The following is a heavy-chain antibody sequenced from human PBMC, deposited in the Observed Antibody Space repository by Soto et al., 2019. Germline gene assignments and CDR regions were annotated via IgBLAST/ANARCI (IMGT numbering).Heavy chain of an antibody. J-gene: IGHJ5*02. V-gene: IGHV3-74*01. CDR3: ARGPYDFWSGYYTNWFDP. D-gene: IGHD3-3*01. CDR2: INSDGSST. CDR1: GFTFSSYW. Sequence: GGSLRLSCAASGFTFSSYWMHWVRQAPGKGPVWVSRINSDGSSTSYADSVKGRFTISRDNAKNTLYLQMNSLRAEDTAVYYCARGPYDFWSGYYTNWFDPWGQGTLVTVSS.